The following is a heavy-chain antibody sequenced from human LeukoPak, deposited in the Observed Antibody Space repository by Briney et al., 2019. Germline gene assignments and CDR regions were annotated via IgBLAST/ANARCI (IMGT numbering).Heavy chain of an antibody. CDR2: FDPEDGET. V-gene: IGHV1-24*01. CDR1: GYTLTELS. J-gene: IGHJ3*02. D-gene: IGHD6-19*01. Sequence: ASVKVSCKVSGYTLTELSMHWVRQAPGKGLEWMGGFDPEDGETIYAQRFQGRVTMTEDTSTDTAYMELSSLRSEDTAVYYCATLFRNSSGPKVGAFDIWGQGTMVTVSS. CDR3: ATLFRNSSGPKVGAFDI.